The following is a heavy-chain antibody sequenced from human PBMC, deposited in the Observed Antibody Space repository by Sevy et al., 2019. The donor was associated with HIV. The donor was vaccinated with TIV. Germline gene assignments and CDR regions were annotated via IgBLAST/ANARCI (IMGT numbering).Heavy chain of an antibody. CDR3: TRQDSSASDI. J-gene: IGHJ3*02. V-gene: IGHV1-2*02. D-gene: IGHD2-15*01. Sequence: ASVKVSCKSSGYTFTGYYMHWVRQAPGQELEWMGWINANNGGTNYAQRFQGRVTMTRDTSLTTAYMELSRLTSDDTAVYYCTRQDSSASDIWGQGTVVTVSS. CDR2: INANNGGT. CDR1: GYTFTGYY.